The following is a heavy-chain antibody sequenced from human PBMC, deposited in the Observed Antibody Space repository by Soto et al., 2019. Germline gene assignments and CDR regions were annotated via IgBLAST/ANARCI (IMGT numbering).Heavy chain of an antibody. CDR1: GFTFDDYA. Sequence: ESGGGLVQPGRSLRLSCAASGFTFDDYAMHWVRQAPGKGLEWVSGISWNSGSIGYADSVKGRFTISRDNAKNSLYLQMNSLRAEDTALYYCAKGGYWYFDLWGRGTLVTVSS. D-gene: IGHD3-16*01. V-gene: IGHV3-9*01. CDR3: AKGGYWYFDL. CDR2: ISWNSGSI. J-gene: IGHJ2*01.